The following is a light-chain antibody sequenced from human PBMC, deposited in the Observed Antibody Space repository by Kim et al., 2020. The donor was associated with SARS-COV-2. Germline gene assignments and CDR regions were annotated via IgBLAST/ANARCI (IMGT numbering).Light chain of an antibody. CDR2: GSS. J-gene: IGKJ4*01. Sequence: SPGEGVIRSCRASQSVTNNFLAWYQQKPGQATRLLISGSSTKATGIPDRFSGSGSGTDFTLTISRLDPEDFAVYYCQQYGRSPLTFGGGTKVDIK. CDR1: QSVTNNF. CDR3: QQYGRSPLT. V-gene: IGKV3-20*01.